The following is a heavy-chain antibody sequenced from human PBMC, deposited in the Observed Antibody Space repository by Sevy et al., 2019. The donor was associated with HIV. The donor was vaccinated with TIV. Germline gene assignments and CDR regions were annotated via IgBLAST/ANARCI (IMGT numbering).Heavy chain of an antibody. D-gene: IGHD5-18*01. CDR1: GFTFSSYA. V-gene: IGHV3-30-3*01. CDR3: AREGYSYGTAFDY. CDR2: ISYDGSNK. Sequence: GESLKISCAASGFTFSSYAMHWVRQAPGKGLEWVAVISYDGSNKYYADFVKGRFTISRDNSKNTLYLQMNSLRAEDTAVYYCAREGYSYGTAFDYWGQGTLVTVSS. J-gene: IGHJ4*02.